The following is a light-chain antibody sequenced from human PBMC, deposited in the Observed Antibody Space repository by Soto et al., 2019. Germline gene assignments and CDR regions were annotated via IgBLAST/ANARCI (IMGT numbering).Light chain of an antibody. CDR3: QQYGSSPLIWYT. CDR2: GAS. V-gene: IGKV3-20*01. Sequence: EIVLTQSPGTLSLSPGERATLSCRASQSVSSSYLAWYQQKPGQAPRLLIYGASSRATGIPDRFSGSGSGTDFPLTISRLEPEDFAVYYCQQYGSSPLIWYTFGQGTKLEIK. CDR1: QSVSSSY. J-gene: IGKJ2*01.